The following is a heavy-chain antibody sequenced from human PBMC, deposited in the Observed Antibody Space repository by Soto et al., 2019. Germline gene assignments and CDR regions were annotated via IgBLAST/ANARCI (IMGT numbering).Heavy chain of an antibody. CDR1: GGSISSGGYY. V-gene: IGHV4-61*08. J-gene: IGHJ4*02. CDR2: IYYSGST. CDR3: AREFLGYCSSTSCYGRYFDY. Sequence: PSETLSLTCTVSGGSISSGGYYWSWIRQHPGKGLEWIGYIYYSGSTNYNPSLKSRVTISVDTSKNQFSLKLSSVTAADTAVYYCAREFLGYCSSTSCYGRYFDYWGQGTLVTVSS. D-gene: IGHD2-2*01.